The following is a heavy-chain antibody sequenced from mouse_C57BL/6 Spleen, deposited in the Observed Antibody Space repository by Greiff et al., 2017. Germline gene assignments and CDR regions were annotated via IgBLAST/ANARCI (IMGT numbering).Heavy chain of an antibody. V-gene: IGHV1-80*01. CDR3: ARGDGYLTFYYAMDY. CDR1: GYAFSSYW. D-gene: IGHD2-3*01. CDR2: IYPGDGDT. J-gene: IGHJ4*01. Sequence: QVQLKQSGAELVKPGASVKISCKASGYAFSSYWMNWVKQRPGKGLEWIGQIYPGDGDTNYNGKFKGKATLTADKSSSTAYMQLSSLTSEDSAVYFCARGDGYLTFYYAMDYWGQGTSVTVSS.